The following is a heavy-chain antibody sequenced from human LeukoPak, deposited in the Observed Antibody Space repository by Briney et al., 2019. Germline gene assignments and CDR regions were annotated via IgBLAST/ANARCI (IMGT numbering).Heavy chain of an antibody. CDR1: GFTLSSYE. CDR2: ISSSGSTI. CDR3: AELGITMIGGV. V-gene: IGHV3-48*03. D-gene: IGHD3-10*02. J-gene: IGHJ6*04. Sequence: GGSLRLSCAASGFTLSSYEMNWFRQAPGKGLEWVSYISSSGSTIYYADSVKGRFTISRDNAKNSLYLRMNSLRAEDTAVYYCAELGITMIGGVWGKGTTVTISS.